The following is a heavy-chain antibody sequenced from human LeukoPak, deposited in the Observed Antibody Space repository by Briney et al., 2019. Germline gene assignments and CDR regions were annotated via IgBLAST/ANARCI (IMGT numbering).Heavy chain of an antibody. V-gene: IGHV3-74*01. Sequence: GGSLRLSCAASGFTFSSYWMYWVRQAPGKGLVWVSRINTVGSTTNYADSVKGRFTISRDNAENTLYLQMNGLRAEDTAVYYCARVYCAGASCRADFENWGQETLVTVSS. CDR3: ARVYCAGASCRADFEN. D-gene: IGHD2-21*01. J-gene: IGHJ4*02. CDR2: INTVGSTT. CDR1: GFTFSSYW.